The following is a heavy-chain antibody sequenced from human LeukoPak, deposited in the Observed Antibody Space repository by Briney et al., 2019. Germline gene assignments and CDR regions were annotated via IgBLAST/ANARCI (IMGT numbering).Heavy chain of an antibody. CDR1: GFTFSSYA. Sequence: PGGSLRLSCAASGFTFSSYAMSWVRQAPGKGLEWVSAISGSGGSTYYADSVKGRFTISRDNSKNTLHLQMNSLRAEDTAVYYCAKDSLNHHRIDPWGQGTLVTVSS. J-gene: IGHJ5*02. D-gene: IGHD1-14*01. CDR2: ISGSGGST. V-gene: IGHV3-23*01. CDR3: AKDSLNHHRIDP.